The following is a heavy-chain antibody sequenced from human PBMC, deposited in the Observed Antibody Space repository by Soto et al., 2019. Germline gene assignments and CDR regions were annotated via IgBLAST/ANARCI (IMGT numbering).Heavy chain of an antibody. J-gene: IGHJ4*02. Sequence: GGSLRLSCAASGFSVSSNYMSWVRQAPGKGLEWVSVVYRGGSTYYADSVKDRFTISRDNSNNTLYLQMNSLRAEDTALYYCARGRIASDFWSGYPPAYWGQGTPVTVSS. CDR2: VYRGGST. V-gene: IGHV3-66*01. CDR1: GFSVSSNY. CDR3: ARGRIASDFWSGYPPAY. D-gene: IGHD3-3*01.